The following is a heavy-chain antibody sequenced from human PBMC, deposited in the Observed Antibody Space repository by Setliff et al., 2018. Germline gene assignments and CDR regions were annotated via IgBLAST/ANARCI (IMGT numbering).Heavy chain of an antibody. V-gene: IGHV1-18*01. CDR1: GYTFTTYD. J-gene: IGHJ4*02. D-gene: IGHD3-10*01. CDR3: ARRYYGSGSYFDY. Sequence: GASVKVSCKASGYTFTTYDINWVRLAPGQGLEWMGWISVHNGRTIYAERLQARVTMTTDTSTSTAYMELRGLTSDDTAVYYCARRYYGSGSYFDYWGQGTLVTVSS. CDR2: ISVHNGRT.